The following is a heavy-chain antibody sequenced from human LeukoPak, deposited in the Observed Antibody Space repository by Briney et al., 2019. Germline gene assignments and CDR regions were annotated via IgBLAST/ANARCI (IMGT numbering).Heavy chain of an antibody. J-gene: IGHJ4*02. CDR2: IYYSGST. CDR3: ARSSSSSDY. CDR1: GGSISSYY. V-gene: IGHV4-59*01. Sequence: SSETLSLTCTVSGGSISSYYWSWIRQPPGKGLEWIGYIYYSGSTNYNPSLKSRVTISVDTSKDQFSLKLSSVTAADTAVYYCARSSSSSDYWGQGTLVTVSS. D-gene: IGHD6-6*01.